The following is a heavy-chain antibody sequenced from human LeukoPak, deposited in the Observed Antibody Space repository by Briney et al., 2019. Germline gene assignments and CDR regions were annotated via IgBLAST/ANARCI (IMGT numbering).Heavy chain of an antibody. CDR2: ITASGGST. V-gene: IGHV3-23*01. Sequence: PGGSLRLSCAASGFTFSSYAMSWVRQTPGKGLERVSGITASGGSTYHADSVKGRFTISRDNSINTLNLQMNNLRAEDTAIYYCAKGLGFWSGYYTPFDYWGQGSSVTVSS. CDR3: AKGLGFWSGYYTPFDY. D-gene: IGHD3-3*01. CDR1: GFTFSSYA. J-gene: IGHJ4*02.